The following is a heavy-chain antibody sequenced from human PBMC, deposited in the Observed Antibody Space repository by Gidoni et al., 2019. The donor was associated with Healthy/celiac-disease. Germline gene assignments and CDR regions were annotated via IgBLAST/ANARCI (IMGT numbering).Heavy chain of an antibody. V-gene: IGHV3-30-3*01. CDR2: ISSDGSYK. CDR3: ARDRSGSYAFDI. D-gene: IGHD1-26*01. J-gene: IGHJ3*02. CDR1: GFTFGSYA. Sequence: QVQLVASGGGAVQLGRSLRLSGAASGFTFGSYAMHWVRQAPGTGLEWVAVISSDGSYKYYADSVKGRFTIPRDNSKNTLYLQMNSLRAEDTAVYYCARDRSGSYAFDIWGQGTMVTVSS.